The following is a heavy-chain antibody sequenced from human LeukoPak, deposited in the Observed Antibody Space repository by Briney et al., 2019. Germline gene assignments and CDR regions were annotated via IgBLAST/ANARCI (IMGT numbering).Heavy chain of an antibody. CDR3: ARDSSMLRGPLVIYYFDF. CDR2: ISSNGGST. J-gene: IGHJ4*02. V-gene: IGHV3-64*01. D-gene: IGHD3-10*01. Sequence: TGGSLRLSCAASGFTFSSYAMHWVRQAPGKGLEYVSAISSNGGSTYYANSVKGRFTISRDNSKNTLYLQMNSLRVEDTAVYYCARDSSMLRGPLVIYYFDFWGQGTLVTVSS. CDR1: GFTFSSYA.